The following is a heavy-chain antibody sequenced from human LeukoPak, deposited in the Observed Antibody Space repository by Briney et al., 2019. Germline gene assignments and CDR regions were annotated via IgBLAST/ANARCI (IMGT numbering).Heavy chain of an antibody. J-gene: IGHJ4*02. CDR3: GKGEPLWELRRFDY. CDR1: GFTFSSYG. D-gene: IGHD1-26*01. Sequence: GGSLRLSCAASGFTFSSYGMHWVRQAPGKGLEWVAVISYDGSNKYYADSVKGRFTISRDNSKNTLYLQMNSLRAEDTAVYSCGKGEPLWELRRFDYWGQGTLVTVSS. CDR2: ISYDGSNK. V-gene: IGHV3-30*18.